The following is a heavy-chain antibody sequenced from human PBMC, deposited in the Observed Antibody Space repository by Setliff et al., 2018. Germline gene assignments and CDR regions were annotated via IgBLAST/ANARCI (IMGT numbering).Heavy chain of an antibody. J-gene: IGHJ5*02. V-gene: IGHV4-59*11. CDR1: GGSISTHR. CDR3: VRDSGNWFDP. CDR2: INYSGTT. Sequence: TSETLSLTCSVSGGSISTHRWSWIRQPPGKGLEWIGSINYSGTTHYNPSLKGRGTMSVDTSKNQFSLRLSSVTAADTAVYYCVRDSGNWFDPWGQGTLVT. D-gene: IGHD3-10*01.